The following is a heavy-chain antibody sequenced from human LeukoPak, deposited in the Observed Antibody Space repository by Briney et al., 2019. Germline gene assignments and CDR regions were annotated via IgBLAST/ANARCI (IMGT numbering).Heavy chain of an antibody. CDR1: GFTFSSYG. D-gene: IGHD6-19*01. J-gene: IGHJ4*02. CDR2: ISYDGSNK. CDR3: AKDVLPHRSLAVAGYFDY. Sequence: GGSLRLSCAASGFTFSSYGMHWVRQAPGKGLEWVAVISYDGSNKYYADSVKGRFTISRDNSKNTLHLQMNSLRAEDTAVYYCAKDVLPHRSLAVAGYFDYWGQGTLVTVSS. V-gene: IGHV3-30*18.